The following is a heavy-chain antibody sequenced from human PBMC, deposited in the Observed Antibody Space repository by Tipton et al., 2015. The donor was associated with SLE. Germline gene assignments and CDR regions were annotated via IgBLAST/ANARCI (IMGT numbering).Heavy chain of an antibody. CDR1: GYSFTSYW. D-gene: IGHD6-19*01. J-gene: IGHJ3*02. CDR3: ARHPVAGKRSRGAFDI. CDR2: IYPGDSDT. V-gene: IGHV5-51*01. Sequence: QSGAEVKKPGESLKISCKGSGYSFTSYWIGWVRQMPGKGLEWMGIIYPGDSDTRYSPSFQGQVTISADKSISTAYLQWSSLKASDTAMYYCARHPVAGKRSRGAFDIWGQGTMVTVSS.